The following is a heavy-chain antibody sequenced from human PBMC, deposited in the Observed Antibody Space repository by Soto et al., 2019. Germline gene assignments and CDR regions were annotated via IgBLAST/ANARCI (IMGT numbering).Heavy chain of an antibody. J-gene: IGHJ3*01. CDR3: VGGQRVGLDL. Sequence: LVESGGGLVQSGGSLRLSCAASGFTFDYYWMHWVRQVPGKGLLWVSHIQNDASLTTYADSVKGRFIISRDNAKKTLYLQINGLRVDNTAVYLFVGGQRVGLDLWGQVTMGTVSS. CDR1: GFTFDYYW. D-gene: IGHD3-10*01. V-gene: IGHV3-74*01. CDR2: IQNDASLT.